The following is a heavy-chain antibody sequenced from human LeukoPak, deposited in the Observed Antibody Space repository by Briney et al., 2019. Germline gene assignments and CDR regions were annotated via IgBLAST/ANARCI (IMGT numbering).Heavy chain of an antibody. D-gene: IGHD6-13*01. CDR3: ARAGIAAATPVLH. CDR1: GFTFSSYA. CDR2: ISYDGSNK. Sequence: GGSLRLSCAASGFTFSSYAMHWVRQAPGKGLEGVAVISYDGSNKYYADYVKGRFTISRDNSKNTLYLQMNSLRAEDTAVYYCARAGIAAATPVLHWGQRPLVTVSS. J-gene: IGHJ1*01. V-gene: IGHV3-30-3*01.